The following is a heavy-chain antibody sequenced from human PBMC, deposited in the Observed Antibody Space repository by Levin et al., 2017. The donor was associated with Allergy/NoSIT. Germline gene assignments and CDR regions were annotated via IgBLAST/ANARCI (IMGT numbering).Heavy chain of an antibody. CDR2: TSSGGTK. J-gene: IGHJ4*02. CDR1: GFSISSYS. V-gene: IGHV3-69-1*01. CDR3: VRARQDSLIDY. D-gene: IGHD2-15*01. Sequence: GESLKISCAASGFSISSYSMNWVRQAPGKGLEWVAYTSSGGTKNYADPVIGRFTISRDDARNCLFLQVNSLSAEDTAMYYCVRARQDSLIDYWGQGTLVTVSS.